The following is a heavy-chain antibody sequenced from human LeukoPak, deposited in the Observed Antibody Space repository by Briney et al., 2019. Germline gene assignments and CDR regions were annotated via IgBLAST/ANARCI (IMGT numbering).Heavy chain of an antibody. J-gene: IGHJ6*03. V-gene: IGHV3-73*01. CDR2: IRSKTNNYAT. CDR1: GITFDGSP. CDR3: QAHYYYYMDV. Sequence: GGSLKLSCAASGITFDGSPIHWVRQASGKGLEWVGRIRSKTNNYATGYAASVKGRFLISRDDSKNMSYLQMNSLKTEDTAVYYCQAHYYYYMDVWGKGTTVTVS.